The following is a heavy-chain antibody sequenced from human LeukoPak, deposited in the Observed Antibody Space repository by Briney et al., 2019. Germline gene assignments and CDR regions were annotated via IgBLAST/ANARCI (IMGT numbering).Heavy chain of an antibody. D-gene: IGHD6-13*01. V-gene: IGHV4-59*01. Sequence: SETLSLTCTVSGGSISSYYWSWIRQPPGKGLEWIGYIYYSGSTNYNPSLKSRVTISVDTSKNQFSLKPSSVTAADTAVYYCARDRASRGVLDYWGQGTLVTVSS. CDR2: IYYSGST. CDR3: ARDRASRGVLDY. CDR1: GGSISSYY. J-gene: IGHJ4*02.